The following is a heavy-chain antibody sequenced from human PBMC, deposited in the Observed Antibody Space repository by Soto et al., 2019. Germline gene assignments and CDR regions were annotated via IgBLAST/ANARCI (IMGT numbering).Heavy chain of an antibody. CDR1: GGTFSSYA. V-gene: IGHV1-69*12. Sequence: QVQLVQSGAEVKKPGSSVKVSCKASGGTFSSYAISWVRQAPGQGLEWMGGIIPIFGTANYAQKFQGRVTITADESTSTAYMELSRLISADTAVYYCARHVPAAGYYSGIDVWGQGATVTFSS. J-gene: IGHJ6*02. D-gene: IGHD2-2*01. CDR3: ARHVPAAGYYSGIDV. CDR2: IIPIFGTA.